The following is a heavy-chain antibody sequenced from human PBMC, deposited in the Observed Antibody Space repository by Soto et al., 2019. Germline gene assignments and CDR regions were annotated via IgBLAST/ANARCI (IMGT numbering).Heavy chain of an antibody. CDR1: GFTFSSNW. J-gene: IGHJ4*02. D-gene: IGHD6-25*01. Sequence: PGGSLRLSCAASGFTFSSNWMSWGRQAPGKGLEWVANIKEDGSEKYYVDSLKGRCTISRDNAKNSLYLQMNSLRVEDTAVYFCARDMGSSGIWGVSDNWGQGTLVTVSS. CDR3: ARDMGSSGIWGVSDN. CDR2: IKEDGSEK. V-gene: IGHV3-7*01.